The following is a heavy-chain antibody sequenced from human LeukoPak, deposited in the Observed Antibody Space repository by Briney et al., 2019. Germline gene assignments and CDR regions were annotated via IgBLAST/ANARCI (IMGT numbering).Heavy chain of an antibody. Sequence: SETLSLTCTVSGGSISSSSYYWGWIRQPPGKGLEWIGSIYYSGSTYYNPSLKSRVTISVDTSKNQFSLKLSSVTAADTAVYYCAREHEGYWGQGTLVTVSS. J-gene: IGHJ4*02. CDR3: AREHEGY. CDR2: IYYSGST. V-gene: IGHV4-39*02. CDR1: GGSISSSSYY.